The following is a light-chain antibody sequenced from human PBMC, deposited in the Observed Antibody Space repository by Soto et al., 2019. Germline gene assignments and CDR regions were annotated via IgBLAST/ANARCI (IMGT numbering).Light chain of an antibody. CDR3: TSYTSTIPYV. V-gene: IGLV2-14*01. CDR2: EVS. Sequence: QSVLTQPASVSGSPGQSITISCTGSSNDVGGYNYVSWYQQHPGQAPKLIIYEVSDRPSGVSPRFSGSKSGNTASLTISGLQVEDEADYFCTSYTSTIPYVFGSDTQLTVL. J-gene: IGLJ6*01. CDR1: SNDVGGYNY.